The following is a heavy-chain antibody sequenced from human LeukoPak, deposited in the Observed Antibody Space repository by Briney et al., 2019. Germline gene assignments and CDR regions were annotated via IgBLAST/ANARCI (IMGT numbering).Heavy chain of an antibody. D-gene: IGHD1-26*01. V-gene: IGHV3-11*04. J-gene: IGHJ4*02. CDR1: GFTFSDYY. CDR3: VRGGFFRYSGTSGDY. CDR2: ISSSGSTI. Sequence: PGGSLRLSCAASGFTFSDYYMSWIRQAPGKGLEWVSYISSSGSTIYYADSVKGRFTISRDNAQNSLYLQMTSLRVEDMAIYYCVRGGFFRYSGTSGDYWGQGSQVTVSS.